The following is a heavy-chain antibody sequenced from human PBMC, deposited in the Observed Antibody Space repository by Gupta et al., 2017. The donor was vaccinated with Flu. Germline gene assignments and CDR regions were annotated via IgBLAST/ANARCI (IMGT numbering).Heavy chain of an antibody. CDR1: FSNFG. D-gene: IGHD3-22*01. V-gene: IGHV3-48*01. CDR2: ISGRGTTI. J-gene: IGHJ4*02. Sequence: FSNFGMNWVRQVPGKGLEWVSYISGRGTTIYYADSVKGRFTISRDNAKNSLYLQMNSLRAEDTAVYYCASYYYDNSDTYFWGQGTLVTVSS. CDR3: ASYYYDNSDTYF.